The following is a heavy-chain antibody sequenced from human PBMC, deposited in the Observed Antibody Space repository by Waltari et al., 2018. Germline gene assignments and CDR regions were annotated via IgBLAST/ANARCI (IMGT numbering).Heavy chain of an antibody. Sequence: QLQESGPRLVKPSETLSLTCSVPRVSIPGPPYFWGGIRQPPGKGLEWIGSVDFSGSAYYSPSLKSRVTMSVDKSKNQVSLILTSLTAADTAVYFCAREAGIVQGAGYFDSWGQGTLVTVSS. CDR1: RVSIPGPPYF. V-gene: IGHV4-39*07. J-gene: IGHJ4*02. CDR2: VDFSGSA. D-gene: IGHD3-10*01. CDR3: AREAGIVQGAGYFDS.